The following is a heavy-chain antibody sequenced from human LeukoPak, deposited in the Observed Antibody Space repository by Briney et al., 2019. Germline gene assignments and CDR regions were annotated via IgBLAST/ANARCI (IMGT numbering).Heavy chain of an antibody. J-gene: IGHJ4*02. D-gene: IGHD1-26*01. CDR2: INHSGIT. V-gene: IGHV4-34*01. Sequence: SETLSLTCAVYGGSFSGYYWSWIRQPPGKGLEWIGEINHSGITNYNPSLKSRVTISVDTSKNQFSLKLSSVTAADTAVYYCARGFTRLVGAPSSFDYWGQGTLVTVSS. CDR3: ARGFTRLVGAPSSFDY. CDR1: GGSFSGYY.